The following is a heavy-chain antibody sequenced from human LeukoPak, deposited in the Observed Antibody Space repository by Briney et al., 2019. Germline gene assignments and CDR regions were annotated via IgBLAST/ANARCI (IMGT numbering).Heavy chain of an antibody. Sequence: PGGSLRLSCAASGFTFSSYAMSWVRQAPGKGLEWVSAISGSGGSTYYADSVKGRFTISRDNSKNTLYLQMNSLRAEDTAVYHCANRGRKSSGWLFDYWGQGTLVTVSS. CDR3: ANRGRKSSGWLFDY. J-gene: IGHJ4*02. CDR2: ISGSGGST. D-gene: IGHD6-19*01. CDR1: GFTFSSYA. V-gene: IGHV3-23*01.